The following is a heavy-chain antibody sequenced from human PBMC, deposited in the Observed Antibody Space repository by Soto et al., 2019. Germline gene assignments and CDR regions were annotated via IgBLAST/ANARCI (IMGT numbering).Heavy chain of an antibody. CDR3: AVGGSGYYLDFDD. CDR2: IIPIFGTA. CDR1: GGTFSSYA. V-gene: IGHV1-69*13. J-gene: IGHJ4*01. Sequence: SVKVSCKASGGTFSSYAISWVRQAPGQGLEWMGGIIPIFGTANYAQKFQGRVTITADESTSTAYMELSSLRSEDTAVYYCAVGGSGYYLDFDDWGQGTTVTVSS. D-gene: IGHD3-22*01.